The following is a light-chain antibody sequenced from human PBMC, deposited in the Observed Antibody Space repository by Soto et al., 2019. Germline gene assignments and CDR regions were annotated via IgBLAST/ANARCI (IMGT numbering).Light chain of an antibody. CDR2: ETS. CDR1: QSISGW. V-gene: IGKV1-5*03. CDR3: QQYSAYPLT. Sequence: IQMTQSPSTLSASLGDRVTITCRASQSISGWLAWYQQKPGKAPKLLIYETSNLQSGAPPRFSGGGSATDFTLTISGLQPDDFATYYGQQYSAYPLTFGGGTKVEI. J-gene: IGKJ4*01.